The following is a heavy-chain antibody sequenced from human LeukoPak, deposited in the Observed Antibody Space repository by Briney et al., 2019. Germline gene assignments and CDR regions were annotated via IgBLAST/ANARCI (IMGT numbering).Heavy chain of an antibody. J-gene: IGHJ4*02. CDR2: IRSDGRSI. CDR3: ARGGGYGSINY. V-gene: IGHV3-74*01. CDR1: GFSFSDYW. Sequence: HPGGSLRLSCTASGFSFSDYWMVWVRHVPGRGLVWVSRIRSDGRSINYADFVKGRFTISRDDAKNTLYLQMSSLTAEDTAVYFCARGGGYGSINYWGQGTLVTVSS. D-gene: IGHD3-16*02.